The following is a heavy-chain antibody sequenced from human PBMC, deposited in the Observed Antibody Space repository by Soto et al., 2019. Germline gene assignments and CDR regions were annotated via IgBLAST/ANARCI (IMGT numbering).Heavy chain of an antibody. CDR3: AGADSGNYYHGLQM. CDR1: GGSVRSRFYY. Sequence: PETLSLTCTVSGGSVRSRFYYYNWIRQPPGKGLEWIGYIYNSVTTNYNSSLESRVTISVDTSKNMFSLRLSSVTAADTAVYYWAGADSGNYYHGLQMWGQGKMGTVS. V-gene: IGHV4-61*01. D-gene: IGHD1-26*01. J-gene: IGHJ3*01. CDR2: IYNSVTT.